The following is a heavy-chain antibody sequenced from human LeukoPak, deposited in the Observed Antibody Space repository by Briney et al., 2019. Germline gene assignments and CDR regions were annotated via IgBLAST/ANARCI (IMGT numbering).Heavy chain of an antibody. Sequence: PSETLSLTCTVSGGSISSYYWSWIRQPPGKGLEWIGYIYYSGSTNYNPSLKSRVTISVDTSKNQFSLKLTSVTAADTAVYYCARHLRNNWFDPWGQGTLATVSS. CDR1: GGSISSYY. J-gene: IGHJ5*02. V-gene: IGHV4-59*08. CDR3: ARHLRNNWFDP. CDR2: IYYSGST.